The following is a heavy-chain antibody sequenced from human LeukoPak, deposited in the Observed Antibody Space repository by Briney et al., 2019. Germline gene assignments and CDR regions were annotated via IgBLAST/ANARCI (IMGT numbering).Heavy chain of an antibody. Sequence: ASVKVSCKASGYTFTSYDINWVRQATGQGLEWMGWMNPNSGNTGYAQKFQGRVTMTRNTSISTAYMELSSLRSEDTAVYYCATSVVRFSGYALYYFDYWGQGTLVTVSS. CDR1: GYTFTSYD. CDR3: ATSVVRFSGYALYYFDY. J-gene: IGHJ4*02. CDR2: MNPNSGNT. V-gene: IGHV1-8*01. D-gene: IGHD3-22*01.